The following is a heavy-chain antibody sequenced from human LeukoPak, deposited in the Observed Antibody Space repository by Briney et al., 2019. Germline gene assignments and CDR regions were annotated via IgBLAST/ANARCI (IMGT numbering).Heavy chain of an antibody. CDR2: INHSGST. V-gene: IGHV4-34*01. CDR1: GGSFSGYS. CDR3: ARHGYSGYDFRY. Sequence: SETLSLTCAVYGGSFSGYSWSWLRQPPGKGLEWIGEINHSGSTNYNPSLKSRVTISVDTSKNQFSLRLSSVTAADTAVYYCARHGYSGYDFRYWGQGTLVTVSS. J-gene: IGHJ4*02. D-gene: IGHD5-12*01.